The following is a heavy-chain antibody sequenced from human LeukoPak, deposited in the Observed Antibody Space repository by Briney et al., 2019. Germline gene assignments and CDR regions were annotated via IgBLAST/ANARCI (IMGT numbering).Heavy chain of an antibody. Sequence: SETLSLTCTVSGGSISSYYWSWIRRPPGKGLEWIGYIYYSGSTNYNPSLKSRVTISVDTSKNQFSLKLSSVTAADTAVYYCARVVVVTADHDAFDIWGQGTMVTVSS. V-gene: IGHV4-59*01. D-gene: IGHD2-21*02. CDR3: ARVVVVTADHDAFDI. CDR1: GGSISSYY. CDR2: IYYSGST. J-gene: IGHJ3*02.